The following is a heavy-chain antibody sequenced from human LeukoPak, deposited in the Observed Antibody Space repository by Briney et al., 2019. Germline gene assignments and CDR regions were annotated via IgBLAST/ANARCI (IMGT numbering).Heavy chain of an antibody. CDR2: IYYSGST. V-gene: IGHV4-59*08. CDR3: ARVGYCSSTSCYTIDP. CDR1: GGSISSYY. J-gene: IGHJ5*02. D-gene: IGHD2-2*02. Sequence: SETLSLTCTVSGGSISSYYWSWIRQPPGKGLEWIGYIYYSGSTNYNPSLKSRVTISVDTSKNQFSLKLSSVTAADTAVYYCARVGYCSSTSCYTIDPWGQGTLVTVSS.